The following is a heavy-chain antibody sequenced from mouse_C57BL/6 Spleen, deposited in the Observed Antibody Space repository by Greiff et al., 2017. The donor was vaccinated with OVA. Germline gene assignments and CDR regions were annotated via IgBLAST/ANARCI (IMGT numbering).Heavy chain of an antibody. CDR1: GYAFTNYL. J-gene: IGHJ1*03. CDR2: INPGSGGT. Sequence: VMLVESGAELVRPGTSVKVSCKASGYAFTNYLIEWVKQRPGQGLEWIGVINPGSGGTNYNEKFKGKATLTADKSSSTAYMQLSSLTSEDSAVYFCARGDNWYFDVWGTGTTVTVSS. V-gene: IGHV1-54*01. CDR3: ARGDNWYFDV.